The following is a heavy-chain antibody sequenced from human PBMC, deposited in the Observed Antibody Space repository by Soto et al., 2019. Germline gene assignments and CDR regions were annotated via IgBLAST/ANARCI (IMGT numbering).Heavy chain of an antibody. CDR1: GYTFTSFG. V-gene: IGHV1-18*01. D-gene: IGHD1-7*01. Sequence: ASVKVSCKASGYTFTSFGISWVRQAPGQGLEWMGWISTYNGNTNFTQKLQGRVTMTTDTSTSTAYMELRSLRSDDTAVYYCARDREYNWNYNWFDPWGQG. CDR3: ARDREYNWNYNWFDP. J-gene: IGHJ5*02. CDR2: ISTYNGNT.